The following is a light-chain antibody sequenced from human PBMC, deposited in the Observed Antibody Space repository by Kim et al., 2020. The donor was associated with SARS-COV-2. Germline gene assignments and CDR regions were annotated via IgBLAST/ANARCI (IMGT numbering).Light chain of an antibody. V-gene: IGLV2-14*03. CDR2: DVN. CDR3: SSYTSSSTYV. CDR1: SSDVSGYNY. J-gene: IGLJ1*01. Sequence: GQSITISCTGTSSDVSGYNYVSWYRQHPGKAPTLLIYDVNKRPSGVSNRFSGSKSGNTASLTISGLQAEDEADYYCSSYTSSSTYVFGTGTKVTVL.